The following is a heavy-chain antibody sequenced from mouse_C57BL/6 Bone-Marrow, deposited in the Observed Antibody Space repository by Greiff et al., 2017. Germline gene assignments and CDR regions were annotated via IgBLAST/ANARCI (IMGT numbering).Heavy chain of an antibody. D-gene: IGHD2-2*01. Sequence: EVMLVESVAELVRPGASVKLSCTASGFNINNTYMHWVKQRPEQGLEWIGRIDTANGNTKYAPKFQGKATITADTSSNTAYLQLSSLTSEDTAIYYCARDGYDGVHWGQGTTLTVSS. CDR3: ARDGYDGVH. J-gene: IGHJ2*01. CDR2: IDTANGNT. V-gene: IGHV14-3*01. CDR1: GFNINNTY.